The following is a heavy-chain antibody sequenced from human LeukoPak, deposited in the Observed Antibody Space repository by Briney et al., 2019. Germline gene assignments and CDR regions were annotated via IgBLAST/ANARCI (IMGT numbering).Heavy chain of an antibody. CDR3: AKDISVGYYDSSGQFDY. CDR2: ISFDGSNK. Sequence: QTGGSLRLSCAASGFTFSNYGMHWVRQAPGKGLEWVAVISFDGSNKYYADSVKGRFTISRDNSKNTLYLQMNSLRAEDTAVYYCAKDISVGYYDSSGQFDYWGQGTLVTVSS. J-gene: IGHJ4*02. D-gene: IGHD3-22*01. V-gene: IGHV3-30*18. CDR1: GFTFSNYG.